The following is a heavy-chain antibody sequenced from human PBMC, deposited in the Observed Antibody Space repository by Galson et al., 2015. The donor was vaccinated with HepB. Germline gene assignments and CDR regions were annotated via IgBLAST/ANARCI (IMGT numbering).Heavy chain of an antibody. V-gene: IGHV3-30-3*01. D-gene: IGHD4/OR15-4a*01. CDR1: GFMFGDYS. J-gene: IGHJ5*02. CDR3: ARHFGVALSNNWFDP. CDR2: ITHDGSHI. Sequence: SLRLSCAASGFMFGDYSMHWVRQAPGKGLEWVAFITHDGSHIYYLDSVKGRFTISRDNSKNTLYLELSSLRPEDTAFYYCARHFGVALSNNWFDPWGQGTLVTVSS.